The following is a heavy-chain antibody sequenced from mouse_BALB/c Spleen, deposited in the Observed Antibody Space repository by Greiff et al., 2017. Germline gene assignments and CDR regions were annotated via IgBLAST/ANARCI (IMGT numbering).Heavy chain of an antibody. J-gene: IGHJ4*01. V-gene: IGHV5-17*02. D-gene: IGHD1-1*01. CDR1: GFTFSSFG. CDR2: ISSGSSTI. Sequence: EVMLVESGGGLVQPGGSRKLSCAASGFTFSSFGMHWVRQAPEKGLEWVAYISSGSSTIYYADTVKGRFTISRDNPKNTLFLQMTSLRSEDTAMYYCARVHYYGSRPRAMDYWGQGTSVTVSS. CDR3: ARVHYYGSRPRAMDY.